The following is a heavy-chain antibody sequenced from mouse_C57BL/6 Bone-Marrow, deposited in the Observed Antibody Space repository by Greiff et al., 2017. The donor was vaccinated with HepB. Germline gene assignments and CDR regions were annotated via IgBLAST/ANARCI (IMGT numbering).Heavy chain of an antibody. V-gene: IGHV5-4*01. CDR1: GFTFSSYA. J-gene: IGHJ3*01. D-gene: IGHD2-4*01. CDR2: ISDGGSYT. CDR3: ARDTPIYYDYDPVAY. Sequence: EVKLMESGGGLVKPGGSLKLSCAASGFTFSSYAMSWVRQTPEKRLEWVATISDGGSYTYYPDNVKGRFTISRDNAKNNLYLQMSHLKSEDTAMYYCARDTPIYYDYDPVAYWGQGTLVTVSA.